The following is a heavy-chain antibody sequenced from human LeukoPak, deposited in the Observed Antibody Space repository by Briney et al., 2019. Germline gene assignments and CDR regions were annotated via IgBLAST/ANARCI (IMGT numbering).Heavy chain of an antibody. Sequence: ASVKVSCKASGYTFTSYAMHWVRQAPGQRLEWMGWINAGNGNTKYSQKFQGRVTITRDTSASTAYTELSSLRSEDTAVYYCARRRMTYGPMAFDIWGQGTMVTVSS. CDR3: ARRRMTYGPMAFDI. CDR2: INAGNGNT. D-gene: IGHD2/OR15-2a*01. CDR1: GYTFTSYA. V-gene: IGHV1-3*01. J-gene: IGHJ3*02.